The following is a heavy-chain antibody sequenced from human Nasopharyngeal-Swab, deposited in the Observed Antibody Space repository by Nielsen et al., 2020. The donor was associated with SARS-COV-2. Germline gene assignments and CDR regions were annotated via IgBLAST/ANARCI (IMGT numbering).Heavy chain of an antibody. D-gene: IGHD3-22*01. CDR1: GYTFTSYA. J-gene: IGHJ4*02. Sequence: ASVKVSCKASGYTFTSYAMHWVRQAPGQRLEWMGWINAGNGNTKYSQKFQGRVTITRDTSASTAYMELSSLRSEDTAVCYCARAGRSSGYYYDYWGQGTLVTVSS. V-gene: IGHV1-3*01. CDR3: ARAGRSSGYYYDY. CDR2: INAGNGNT.